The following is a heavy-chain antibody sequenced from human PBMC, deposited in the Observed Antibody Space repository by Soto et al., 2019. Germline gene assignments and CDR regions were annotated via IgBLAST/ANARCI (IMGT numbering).Heavy chain of an antibody. CDR1: GYTFTSYD. D-gene: IGHD3-22*01. J-gene: IGHJ1*01. CDR3: ARGDRIVVVTSAEYFQH. V-gene: IGHV1-8*01. Sequence: QVQLVQSGAEVKKPGASVKVSCKASGYTFTSYDINWVRQATGQGLEWMGWMNPNSGNTGYAQKFQGRVTMTRNTYISTAYMELSSLRSEDTAVYYCARGDRIVVVTSAEYFQHWGQGTLVTVSS. CDR2: MNPNSGNT.